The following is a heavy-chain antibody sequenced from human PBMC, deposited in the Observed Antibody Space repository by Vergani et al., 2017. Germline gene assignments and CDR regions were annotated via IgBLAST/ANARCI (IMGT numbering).Heavy chain of an antibody. CDR3: ARLARGGSSPDY. CDR2: IYTSGST. CDR1: GGSISSGSYH. D-gene: IGHD2-15*01. Sequence: QVQLQESGPGLVKPSQTLSLTCTVSGGSISSGSYHWSWIRQPAGKGREWIGRIYTSGSTNYNPSLKSRVTRSVDTSKNQFSLKLSSVTAADTAVYYCARLARGGSSPDYWGQGTLVTVSS. J-gene: IGHJ4*02. V-gene: IGHV4-61*02.